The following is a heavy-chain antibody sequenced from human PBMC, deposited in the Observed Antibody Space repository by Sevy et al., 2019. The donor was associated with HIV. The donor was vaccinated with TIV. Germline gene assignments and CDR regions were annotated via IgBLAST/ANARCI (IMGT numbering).Heavy chain of an antibody. V-gene: IGHV3-30*18. D-gene: IGHD5-18*01. CDR2: ISYDGNIQ. CDR1: GLTFSTYG. J-gene: IGHJ4*02. Sequence: GGSLRLSCAAPGLTFSTYGMHWVRQAPGKGLEWVAVISYDGNIQYYADSVKGRLTVSRDNSKNTLYLQMNSLRAEDSAVYYCAKDQGGYDYAPGYWGQGTLVTVSS. CDR3: AKDQGGYDYAPGY.